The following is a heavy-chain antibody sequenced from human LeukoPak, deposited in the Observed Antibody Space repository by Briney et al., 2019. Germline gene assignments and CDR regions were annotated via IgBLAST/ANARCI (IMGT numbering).Heavy chain of an antibody. J-gene: IGHJ2*01. D-gene: IGHD6-13*01. V-gene: IGHV4-4*02. CDR1: GGSISSSNW. CDR3: ARGRGRGSSWSYWYFDL. CDR2: IYHSGST. Sequence: SETLSLTCAVSGGSISSSNWWSWVRQPPGKGLEWIGEIYHSGSTNYNPSLKSRVTISVDKSKNQFSLKLSSVTAADTAVYYCARGRGRGSSWSYWYFDLWGRGTLVTVSS.